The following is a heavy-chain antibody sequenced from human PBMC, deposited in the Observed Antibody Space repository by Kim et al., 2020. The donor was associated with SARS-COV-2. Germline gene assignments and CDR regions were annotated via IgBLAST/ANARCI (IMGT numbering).Heavy chain of an antibody. Sequence: GGSLRLSCAASGFTFSSYAMHWVRQAPGKGLERVAVISYDGSNKYYADSVKGRFTISRDNSKNTLYLQMNSLRAEDTAVYYCAAGDYGDYVDWFDPWGQGTLVTVSS. V-gene: IGHV3-30*04. CDR1: GFTFSSYA. D-gene: IGHD4-17*01. J-gene: IGHJ5*02. CDR3: AAGDYGDYVDWFDP. CDR2: ISYDGSNK.